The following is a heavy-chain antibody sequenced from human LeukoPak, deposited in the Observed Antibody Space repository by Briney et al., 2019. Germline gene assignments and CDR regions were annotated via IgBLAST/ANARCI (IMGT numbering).Heavy chain of an antibody. CDR3: ARVGPNPYYFDY. Sequence: GGSLRLSCAASGFTFSSYAMSWVRQAPGKGLEWVSGISSSGGDTPYADSVKGRFTISRDNSKNTLYLQMNSLRAEDTAVYYCARVGPNPYYFDYWGQGTLVTVSS. J-gene: IGHJ4*02. V-gene: IGHV3-23*01. CDR2: ISSSGGDT. CDR1: GFTFSSYA. D-gene: IGHD3-10*01.